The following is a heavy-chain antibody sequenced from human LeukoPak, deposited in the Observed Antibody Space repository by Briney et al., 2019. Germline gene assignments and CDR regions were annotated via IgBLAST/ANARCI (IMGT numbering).Heavy chain of an antibody. D-gene: IGHD1-26*01. CDR1: GLIVSSNY. J-gene: IGHJ4*02. CDR3: ATRRGGSYSIDY. CDR2: IYSGGSI. Sequence: GGSLRLSCAASGLIVSSNYMTWVRQAPGKGLEWVSVIYSGGSIYYADSVKGRFTISRDNSRNTLYLQMNSLRAEDTAVYYCATRRGGSYSIDYWGQGTLVTVSS. V-gene: IGHV3-53*01.